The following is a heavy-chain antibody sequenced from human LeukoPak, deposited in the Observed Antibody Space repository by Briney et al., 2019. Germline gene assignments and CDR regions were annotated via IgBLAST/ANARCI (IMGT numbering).Heavy chain of an antibody. J-gene: IGHJ4*02. CDR1: GYTFTGYY. V-gene: IGHV1-2*02. CDR3: ARAEDIVITGDDY. Sequence: GASVKVSCKASGYTFTGYYMHWVRQAPGQGLEWMGGIIPIFGTANYAQKFQGRVTMTTDTSTSTAYMELRSLRSDDTAVYYCARAEDIVITGDDYWGQGTLVTVSS. D-gene: IGHD5-12*01. CDR2: IIPIFGTA.